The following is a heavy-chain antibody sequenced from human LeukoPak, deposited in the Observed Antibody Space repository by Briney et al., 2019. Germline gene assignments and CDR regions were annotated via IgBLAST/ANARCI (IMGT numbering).Heavy chain of an antibody. CDR3: ARYTYYDFWSGYSPVNNWFDP. D-gene: IGHD3-3*01. CDR2: INHSGST. CDR1: GGSFSGYY. V-gene: IGHV4-34*01. J-gene: IGHJ5*02. Sequence: SETLSLTCAVYGGSFSGYYWSWIRQPPGKGREWIGEINHSGSTNYNPSLKSRVTISVDTSKSQFSLKLSSVTAADTAVYCCARYTYYDFWSGYSPVNNWFDPWGQGTLVTVSS.